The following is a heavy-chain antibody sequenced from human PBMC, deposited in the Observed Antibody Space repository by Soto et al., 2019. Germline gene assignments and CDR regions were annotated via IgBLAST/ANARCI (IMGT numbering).Heavy chain of an antibody. CDR2: IIPIFGTA. D-gene: IGHD3-10*01. J-gene: IGHJ4*02. CDR3: ADLVGLPL. Sequence: QVQLVQSGAEVKKPGSSVKVSCKASGGTFSSYAISWVRQAPGQGLEWMGGIIPIFGTANYAQKFQGRVTXXXXXXXXXXXXXXXXLRSEDTAVYYCADLVGLPLWGQGTLVTVSS. CDR1: GGTFSSYA. V-gene: IGHV1-69*01.